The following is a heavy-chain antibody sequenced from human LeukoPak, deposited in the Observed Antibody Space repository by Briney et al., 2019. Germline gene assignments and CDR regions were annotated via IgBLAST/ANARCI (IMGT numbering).Heavy chain of an antibody. D-gene: IGHD2-8*02. J-gene: IGHJ4*02. V-gene: IGHV3-23*01. Sequence: GRSLTLSCAASGFTFSSYAMSWVRQAPGKGLEWVSAIGGSGVSTYYGDSVKGRFTISRDNTKHTAYLLMNSLRAADTALYYFAKANSIEYWSPFEHGGQGTLDTVPT. CDR2: IGGSGVST. CDR1: GFTFSSYA. CDR3: AKANSIEYWSPFEH.